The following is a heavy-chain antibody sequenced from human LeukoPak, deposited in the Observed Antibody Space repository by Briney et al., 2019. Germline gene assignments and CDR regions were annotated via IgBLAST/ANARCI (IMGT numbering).Heavy chain of an antibody. D-gene: IGHD3-10*01. CDR2: FDPEDGET. J-gene: IGHJ4*02. V-gene: IGHV1-24*01. CDR3: ATNYGSGSYYNLVPDY. Sequence: ASVKVSCKASGGTFSSYAISWVRQAPGQGLEWMGGFDPEDGETIYAQKFQGRVTMTEDTSTDTAYMELSSLRSEDTAVYYCATNYGSGSYYNLVPDYWGQGTLVTVSS. CDR1: GGTFSSYA.